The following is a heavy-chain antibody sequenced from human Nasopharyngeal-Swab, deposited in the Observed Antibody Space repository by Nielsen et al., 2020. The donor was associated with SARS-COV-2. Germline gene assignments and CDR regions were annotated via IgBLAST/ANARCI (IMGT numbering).Heavy chain of an antibody. CDR3: ASESGRIVDTAMVSGAFDI. CDR1: GGSISSGGYY. V-gene: IGHV4-39*07. CDR2: INHSGST. J-gene: IGHJ3*02. Sequence: SETLSLTCTVSGGSISSGGYYWSWIRQPPGKGLEWIGEINHSGSTNYNPSLKSRVTISVDTSKNQFSLKLSSVTAADTAVYYCASESGRIVDTAMVSGAFDIWGQGTMVTVSS. D-gene: IGHD5-18*01.